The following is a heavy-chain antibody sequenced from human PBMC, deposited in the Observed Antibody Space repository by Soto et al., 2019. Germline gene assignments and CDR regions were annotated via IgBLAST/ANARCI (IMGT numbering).Heavy chain of an antibody. CDR2: INTKFGST. CDR3: ARGASSGFEYWYFDL. Sequence: QVKLVQSGDELKKPVSSVKVSCEASGGSFSKKAISWVRQAPGQGPEWMGGINTKFGSTNYAPKFQGRISITADESTNTVYMALSSLTSEDTAVYYCARGASSGFEYWYFDLWGRGTLVSVSS. CDR1: GGSFSKKA. J-gene: IGHJ2*01. D-gene: IGHD5-12*01. V-gene: IGHV1-69*01.